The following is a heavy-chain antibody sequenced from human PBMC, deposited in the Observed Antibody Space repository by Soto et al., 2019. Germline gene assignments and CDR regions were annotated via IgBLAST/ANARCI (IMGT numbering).Heavy chain of an antibody. CDR3: AGPGYSSQDY. Sequence: PGGSLRLSCAASGFTFSSFAFSWVRQAPGKGLEWVSAISGSGDDTDYADSVKGRFTISRDNSKNTLYLQMNSLRAEDTAVYYCAGPGYSSQDYWGQGALVTVSS. V-gene: IGHV3-23*01. CDR1: GFTFSSFA. J-gene: IGHJ4*02. CDR2: ISGSGDDT. D-gene: IGHD5-18*01.